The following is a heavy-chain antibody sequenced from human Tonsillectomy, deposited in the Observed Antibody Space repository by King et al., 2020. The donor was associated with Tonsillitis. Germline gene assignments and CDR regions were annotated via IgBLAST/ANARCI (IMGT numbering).Heavy chain of an antibody. V-gene: IGHV4-59*01. CDR2: IHFIGST. CDR3: ARGSRQGWGGGLTFDS. CDR1: GDSISTYY. Sequence: QLQESGPGLVKPSETLSLTCTVSGDSISTYYWSWIRQPPGTGLEWIGYIHFIGSTNSNPSLESRVTISLDTSTKQISLKLRSVTAADTALYYCARGSRQGWGGGLTFDSWGQGTLVTVSS. D-gene: IGHD3-16*01. J-gene: IGHJ4*02.